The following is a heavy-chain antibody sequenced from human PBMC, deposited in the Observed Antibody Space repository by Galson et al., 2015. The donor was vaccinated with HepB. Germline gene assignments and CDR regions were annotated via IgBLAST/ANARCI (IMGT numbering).Heavy chain of an antibody. CDR3: AREDIVVVVAATPDYYYGMDV. D-gene: IGHD2-15*01. Sequence: CAISGDSVSSNSAAWNWIRQSPSRGLEWLGRTYYRSKWYNDYAVSVKSRITINPDTSKNQFSLQLNSVTPEDTAVYYCAREDIVVVVAATPDYYYGMDVWGQGTTVTVSS. J-gene: IGHJ6*02. CDR2: TYYRSKWYN. CDR1: GDSVSSNSAA. V-gene: IGHV6-1*01.